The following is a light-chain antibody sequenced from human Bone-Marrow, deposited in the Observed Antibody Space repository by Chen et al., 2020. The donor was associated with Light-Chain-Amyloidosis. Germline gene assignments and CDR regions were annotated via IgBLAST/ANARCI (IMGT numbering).Light chain of an antibody. CDR3: QVWDRSSDRPV. Sequence: SYVLTQPSSVSVAPGQTATIACGGNNIGSTSVHLYPPPPGQAPLLVADDESDRPSGIPERLSGSNTGNTATLTISRVEAGDEADYYCQVWDRSSDRPVFGGGTKLTVL. CDR1: NIGSTS. V-gene: IGLV3-21*02. J-gene: IGLJ3*02. CDR2: DES.